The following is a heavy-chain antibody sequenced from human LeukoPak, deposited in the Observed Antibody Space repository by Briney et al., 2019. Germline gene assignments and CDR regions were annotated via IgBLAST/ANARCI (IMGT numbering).Heavy chain of an antibody. CDR2: LSSSSSYI. Sequence: GGSLRLSCAASGFTFSSYTMNWVRQAPGEGLEWVSSLSSSSSYIYYADSVKGRFTISRDNAKNSLYLQMNSLRAEDTALYHCARDYYGSGSWGQGTLVTVSS. CDR1: GFTFSSYT. D-gene: IGHD3-10*01. V-gene: IGHV3-21*04. J-gene: IGHJ4*02. CDR3: ARDYYGSGS.